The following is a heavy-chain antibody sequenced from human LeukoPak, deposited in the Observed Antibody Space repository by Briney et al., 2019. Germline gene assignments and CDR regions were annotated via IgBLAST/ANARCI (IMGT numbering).Heavy chain of an antibody. D-gene: IGHD2-2*01. V-gene: IGHV3-7*03. CDR2: IKQDGSEK. Sequence: PGGSLRLSCAASGFTFSSYWMSWVRQAPGKGLAWVANIKQDGSEKYYVDSVKGRFTISRDNAKNSLYLQMNSLRAEDTAVYYCARDPVVGIVVVPAAIEGVGYWGQGTLVTVSS. J-gene: IGHJ4*02. CDR3: ARDPVVGIVVVPAAIEGVGY. CDR1: GFTFSSYW.